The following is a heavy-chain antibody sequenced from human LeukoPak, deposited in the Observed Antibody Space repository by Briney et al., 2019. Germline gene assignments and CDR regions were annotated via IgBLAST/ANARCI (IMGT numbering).Heavy chain of an antibody. V-gene: IGHV1-69*13. CDR1: GGTFSSYA. Sequence: SVKVSCKASGGTFSSYAISWVRQAPGQGLEWMGGIIPIFGTANYAQKFQGRVTITADESTSTAYMELSSLRSEDTAVYYCAQAVAGTRRFYYYYGMDVWGQGTTVTVSS. CDR3: AQAVAGTRRFYYYYGMDV. D-gene: IGHD6-19*01. J-gene: IGHJ6*02. CDR2: IIPIFGTA.